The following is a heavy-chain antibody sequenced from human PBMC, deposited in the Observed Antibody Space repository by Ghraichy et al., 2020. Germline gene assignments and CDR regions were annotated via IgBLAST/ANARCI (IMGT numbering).Heavy chain of an antibody. CDR1: GLPFIDFD. V-gene: IGHV3-64D*08. D-gene: IGHD1-26*01. Sequence: GGSLRLSCSVSGLPFIDFDMHWVRQTPGKGLEYVSAIRRTADRTYYADSVKGRFTISRDSAKNTLFLQLTSLRPEDTAIYYCVKSTSGGFFGGGYFDDWGQGTLVTVSS. J-gene: IGHJ4*02. CDR2: IRRTADRT. CDR3: VKSTSGGFFGGGYFDD.